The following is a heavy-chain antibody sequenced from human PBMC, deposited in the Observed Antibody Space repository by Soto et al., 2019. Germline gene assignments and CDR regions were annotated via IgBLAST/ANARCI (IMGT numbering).Heavy chain of an antibody. CDR2: SIPILGIA. V-gene: IGHV1-69*08. Sequence: QVQLVQSGAEVKKPGSSVKVSCKASGGTFSSYSISWVRQAPGQGLEWMGRSIPILGIANYAQKFQGRVTITADKSTSTAYMELSSLRSEDTAVYYCARDSQSEMATDWGQGTLVTVSS. J-gene: IGHJ4*02. CDR3: ARDSQSEMATD. CDR1: GGTFSSYS. D-gene: IGHD5-12*01.